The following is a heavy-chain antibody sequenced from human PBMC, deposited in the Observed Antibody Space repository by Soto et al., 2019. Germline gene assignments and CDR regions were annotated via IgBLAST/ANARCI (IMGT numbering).Heavy chain of an antibody. CDR2: IYYSGST. D-gene: IGHD3-22*01. CDR3: ARGTGYYYDSSGRDDYYFDY. Sequence: SETLSLTCTVSGGSISSSSYYWGWIRQPPGKGLEWIGSIYYSGSTYYNPSLKSRVTISVDTSKNQFSLKLSSVTAADTAVYYCARGTGYYYDSSGRDDYYFDYWGQGTLVTVSS. J-gene: IGHJ4*02. V-gene: IGHV4-39*01. CDR1: GGSISSSSYY.